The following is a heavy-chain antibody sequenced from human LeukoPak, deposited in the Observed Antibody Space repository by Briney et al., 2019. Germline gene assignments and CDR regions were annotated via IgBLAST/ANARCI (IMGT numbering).Heavy chain of an antibody. CDR2: IRNDGNEI. D-gene: IGHD1-14*01. V-gene: IGHV3-30*02. J-gene: IGHJ6*03. CDR3: AKTGFQWGEYFYYMDV. Sequence: GGSLRFSCAASGFTFSNCAMHWVRQAPGKGLEWVAFIRNDGNEIYYADSVKGRFTISRDNSRDTLYFQMNSLIYEDTAVYYCAKTGFQWGEYFYYMDVWGKGTTVTVSS. CDR1: GFTFSNCA.